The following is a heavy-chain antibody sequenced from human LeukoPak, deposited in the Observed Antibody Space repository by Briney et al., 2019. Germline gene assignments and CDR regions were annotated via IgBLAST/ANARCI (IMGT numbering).Heavy chain of an antibody. D-gene: IGHD4-23*01. CDR1: GYTFTGYY. V-gene: IGHV1-2*02. Sequence: ASVKVSCKASGYTFTGYYMHWVRQAPGQGLEWMGWINPNSGGTNYAQKFQGRVTMTRDTSISTAYMKLSRLRSDDTAVYYCARDYFFSGGNLAFDIWGQGTMVTVSS. CDR2: INPNSGGT. CDR3: ARDYFFSGGNLAFDI. J-gene: IGHJ3*02.